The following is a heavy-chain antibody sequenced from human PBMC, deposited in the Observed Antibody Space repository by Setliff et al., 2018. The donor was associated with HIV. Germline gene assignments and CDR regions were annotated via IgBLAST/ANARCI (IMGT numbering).Heavy chain of an antibody. J-gene: IGHJ6*02. D-gene: IGHD6-13*01. CDR3: ARHPPHDSTWPYYYYGMDV. V-gene: IGHV1-2*02. CDR1: GYTFTSYY. CDR2: INSNNGGT. Sequence: GASVKVSCKASGYTFTSYYMHWVRQAPGQGLEWMGWINSNNGGTKYAQNFQGRVTMTRGTSITTAYMELSSLISDDTAVYYCARHPPHDSTWPYYYYGMDVWGQGTTVTVSS.